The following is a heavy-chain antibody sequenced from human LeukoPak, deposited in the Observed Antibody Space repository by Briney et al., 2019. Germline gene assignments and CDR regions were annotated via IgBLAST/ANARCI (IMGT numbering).Heavy chain of an antibody. CDR3: ARDLTRTIQYYFDY. CDR2: ISSSSYT. J-gene: IGHJ4*02. D-gene: IGHD1-14*01. V-gene: IGHV3-11*06. Sequence: PGGSLRLSCAASGFTFSDYYMSWIRQAPGKGLEWVSYISSSSYTNYADSVKGRFTISRDNAKNSLYLQMNSLRAEDTAVYYCARDLTRTIQYYFDYWGQGTLVTVSS. CDR1: GFTFSDYY.